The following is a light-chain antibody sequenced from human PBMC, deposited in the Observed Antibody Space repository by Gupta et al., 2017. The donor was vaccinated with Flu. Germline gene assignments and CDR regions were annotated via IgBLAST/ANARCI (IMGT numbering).Light chain of an antibody. Sequence: SSSNIGKNDVNWYQQVPGTAPKLLIYNNNQRPSGVPDRFSGSKSGTSASLAISGLQSEDEADYYCAAWDGSLNGWVFGGGTKLTVL. CDR3: AAWDGSLNGWV. V-gene: IGLV1-44*01. CDR1: SSNIGKND. CDR2: NNN. J-gene: IGLJ3*02.